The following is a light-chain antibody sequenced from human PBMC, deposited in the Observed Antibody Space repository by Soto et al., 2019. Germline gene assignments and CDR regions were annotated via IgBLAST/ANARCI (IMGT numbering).Light chain of an antibody. CDR3: AAWENSLNGRV. Sequence: QSVLTQPPSASGTPGQRVTISCSGSNSNIGSNTVNWYQQLPGTAPKLLIYYDNLRPSGVPDRISGSKSGTSASLAISGLHSDDEANFYCAAWENSLNGRVFGTGTKLTAL. J-gene: IGLJ1*01. CDR1: NSNIGSNT. V-gene: IGLV1-44*01. CDR2: YDN.